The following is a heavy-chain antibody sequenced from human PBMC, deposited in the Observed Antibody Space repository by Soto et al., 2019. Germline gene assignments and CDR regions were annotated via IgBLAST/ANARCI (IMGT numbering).Heavy chain of an antibody. D-gene: IGHD3-10*02. J-gene: IGHJ6*03. Sequence: GASVKVSCKASGYTFTGYYMHWVRQAPGQGLEWIGWIDANSGNTNYAQKFQEGVTITRDMSTSTAYMELSSLRSEDTAVYYCAALLRTGHYYYYYMDVWGKGTTVTVSS. CDR2: IDANSGNT. CDR3: AALLRTGHYYYYYMDV. V-gene: IGHV1-58*02. CDR1: GYTFTGYY.